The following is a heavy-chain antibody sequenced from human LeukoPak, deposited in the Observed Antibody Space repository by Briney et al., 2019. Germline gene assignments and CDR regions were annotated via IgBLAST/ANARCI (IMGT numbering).Heavy chain of an antibody. D-gene: IGHD2-15*01. CDR2: ISYDGSNK. V-gene: IGHV3-30-3*01. CDR1: GFTFSSYA. CDR3: ARALGYCSGGSCYLYYFDY. J-gene: IGHJ4*02. Sequence: GGSLRLSCAASGFTFSSYAMHWVRQAPGKGLEWVAVISYDGSNKYYADSVKGRFTISRDNSKNTLYLQMNSLRAEDTAVYYCARALGYCSGGSCYLYYFDYWGQGTLVTVSS.